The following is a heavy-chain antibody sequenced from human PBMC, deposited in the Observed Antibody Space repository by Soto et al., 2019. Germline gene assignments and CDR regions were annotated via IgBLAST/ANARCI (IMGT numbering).Heavy chain of an antibody. V-gene: IGHV3-23*01. CDR2: ISGSGGST. CDR3: AKDMILSGYAQRATFDY. D-gene: IGHD5-12*01. J-gene: IGHJ4*02. CDR1: GFTFGSYA. Sequence: GGSLRLSCAASGFTFGSYAMSWVGQAPGKGLEWVSAISGSGGSTYYADSVKGRFTISRDNSKNTLYLQMNSLRAEDTAVYYCAKDMILSGYAQRATFDYWGQGTLVTVSS.